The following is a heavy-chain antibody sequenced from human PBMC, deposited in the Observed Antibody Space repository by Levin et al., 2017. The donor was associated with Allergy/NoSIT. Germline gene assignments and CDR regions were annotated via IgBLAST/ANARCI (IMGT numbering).Heavy chain of an antibody. CDR2: VIPLFGTP. V-gene: IGHV1-69*13. Sequence: VASVKVSCKASGGTFSSYMISWVRQAPGQGLEWVGGVIPLFGTPNHAQKFQGRVTTTADDSTSTAYTELSSLSSEDPAVYYCARFFQYEAMTGLGSFDYWGQGTPVTVPS. CDR1: GGTFSSYM. J-gene: IGHJ4*02. CDR3: ARFFQYEAMTGLGSFDY. D-gene: IGHD3-9*01.